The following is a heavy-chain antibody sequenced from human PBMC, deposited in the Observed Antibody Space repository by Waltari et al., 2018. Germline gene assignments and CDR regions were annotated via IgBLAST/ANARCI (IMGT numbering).Heavy chain of an antibody. Sequence: QVQLQESGPGLVKPSETLSLTCAVSGYSISSGYYWGWIRQHPGKGLEWIGSIYHSGSTYYNPSLKSRVTISVDTSKNQFSLKLSSVTAADTAVYYCARHGLYSSGWYFDYWGQGTLVTVSS. CDR1: GYSISSGYY. J-gene: IGHJ4*02. CDR2: IYHSGST. V-gene: IGHV4-38-2*01. D-gene: IGHD6-19*01. CDR3: ARHGLYSSGWYFDY.